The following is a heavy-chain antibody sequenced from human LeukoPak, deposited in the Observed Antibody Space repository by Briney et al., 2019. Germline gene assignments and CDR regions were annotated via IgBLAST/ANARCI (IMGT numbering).Heavy chain of an antibody. CDR2: IYPRDGST. CDR1: GYTFTSNY. D-gene: IGHD3-3*01. Sequence: GASVKVSCKASGYTFTSNYIHWVRQAPGQGLEWMGMIYPRDGSTSYAQKFQGRVTITADESTSTAYMELSSLRSEDTAVYYCARNPLITIFDSGPFDYWGQGTLVTVSS. V-gene: IGHV1-46*01. J-gene: IGHJ4*02. CDR3: ARNPLITIFDSGPFDY.